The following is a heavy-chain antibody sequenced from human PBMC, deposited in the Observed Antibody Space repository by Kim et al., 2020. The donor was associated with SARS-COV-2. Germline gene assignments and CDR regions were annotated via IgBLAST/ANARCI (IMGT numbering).Heavy chain of an antibody. D-gene: IGHD5-18*01. J-gene: IGHJ6*02. V-gene: IGHV1-69*13. CDR1: GGTFSSYA. Sequence: SVKVSCKASGGTFSSYAISWVRQAPGQGLEWMGGIIPIFGTANYAQKFQGRVTITADESTSTAYMELSSLRSEDTAVYYCATKKEILPTYYYGMDVWGQGTTVTVSS. CDR2: IIPIFGTA. CDR3: ATKKEILPTYYYGMDV.